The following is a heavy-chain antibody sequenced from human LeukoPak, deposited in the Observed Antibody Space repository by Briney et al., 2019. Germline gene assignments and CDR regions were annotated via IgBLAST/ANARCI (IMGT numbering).Heavy chain of an antibody. CDR1: GYTFTSYD. D-gene: IGHD4-23*01. Sequence: ASVKVSCKASGYTFTSYDINWVRQATGRGLEWMGWMNPNSGNTGYAQKFQGRVTMTRNTSISTAYMELSSLRSEDTAVYYCARVDYGGNVDAFDIWGQGTMVTVSS. V-gene: IGHV1-8*01. J-gene: IGHJ3*02. CDR2: MNPNSGNT. CDR3: ARVDYGGNVDAFDI.